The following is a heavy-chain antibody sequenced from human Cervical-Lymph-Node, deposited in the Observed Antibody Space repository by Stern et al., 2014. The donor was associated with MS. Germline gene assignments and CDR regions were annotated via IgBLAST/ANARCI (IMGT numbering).Heavy chain of an antibody. CDR1: GDSVSSDNW. J-gene: IGHJ5*02. V-gene: IGHV4-4*02. CDR3: ARASLSGYDWFDP. Sequence: VQLVESGPGLVKPSGTLSLTCTVSGDSVSSDNWWSWVRQPPGKGLEWIGEIHHSGTTNYNPSLESRLIISLDKSQNQFSLNLQSVTAADTAVYYCARASLSGYDWFDPWGQGTLVTVSP. D-gene: IGHD5-12*01. CDR2: IHHSGTT.